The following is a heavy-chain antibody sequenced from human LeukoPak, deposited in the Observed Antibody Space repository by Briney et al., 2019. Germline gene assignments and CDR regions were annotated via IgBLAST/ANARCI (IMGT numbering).Heavy chain of an antibody. J-gene: IGHJ4*02. V-gene: IGHV3-23*01. CDR1: GFTFSSYA. D-gene: IGHD3-3*01. CDR3: AICPSITIFGVVQGFDY. CDR2: ISGSGGST. Sequence: GGSLRLSCAASGFTFSSYAMSWVRQAPGKGLEWVSAISGSGGSTYYADSVKGRFTISRDNSKNTLYLQMNSLRAEDTAVYYCAICPSITIFGVVQGFDYWGQGTLVTVSS.